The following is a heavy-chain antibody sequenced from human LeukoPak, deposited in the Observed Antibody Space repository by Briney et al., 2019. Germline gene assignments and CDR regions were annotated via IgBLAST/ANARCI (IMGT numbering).Heavy chain of an antibody. D-gene: IGHD2-15*01. CDR1: GGSFSGYY. V-gene: IGHV4-34*01. Sequence: SETLSLTCAVYGGSFSGYYWSWIRQPPGKGLEWIGEINPGGSTNYNPSLESRVIMSVDTSKNQFSLKMDSVSAADTAVYYCAREDCSGGDCTSFDYWGQGTLVTISS. J-gene: IGHJ4*02. CDR2: INPGGST. CDR3: AREDCSGGDCTSFDY.